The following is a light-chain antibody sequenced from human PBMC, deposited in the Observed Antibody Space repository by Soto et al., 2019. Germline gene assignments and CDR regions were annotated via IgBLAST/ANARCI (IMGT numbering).Light chain of an antibody. CDR3: QQYNSYST. CDR1: QGISNY. Sequence: DIRMAHSPSAMSASVGDRVTITCRASQGISNYLAWFQQKPGKVPKRLIYEASSLQSGVPSRFSGSGSGTEFTLTISSLQPDDFATYYCQQYNSYSTFGQGTKVDIK. CDR2: EAS. J-gene: IGKJ1*01. V-gene: IGKV1-17*03.